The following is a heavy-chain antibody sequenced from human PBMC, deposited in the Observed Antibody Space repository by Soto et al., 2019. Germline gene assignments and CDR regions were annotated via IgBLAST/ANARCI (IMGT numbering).Heavy chain of an antibody. CDR3: ARLEVYSGYGDY. V-gene: IGHV4-39*01. J-gene: IGHJ4*02. CDR2: IYYSGST. CDR1: GGSIXXXXXX. D-gene: IGHD5-12*01. Sequence: QLQLQESGPGLVKPSETLSLTCTVSGGSIXXXXXXXXXXXXXXXXGLEWIGSIYYSGSTYYNPSLKSRVTISVDTSKNQFSLKLSSVTAADTAVYYCARLEVYSGYGDYWGQGTLVTVSS.